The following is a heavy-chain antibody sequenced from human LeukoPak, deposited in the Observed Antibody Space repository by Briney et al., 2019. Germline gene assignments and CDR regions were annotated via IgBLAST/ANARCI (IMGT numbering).Heavy chain of an antibody. V-gene: IGHV1-69*13. Sequence: ASVKVSCTASGGTFSSYAISWVRQAPGQGLEWMGGIIPIFGTANYAQKFQGRVTITADESTSTAYMELSSLRSEDTAVYYCASGGIAVATREFDYWGQGTLVTVSS. CDR1: GGTFSSYA. J-gene: IGHJ4*02. D-gene: IGHD6-19*01. CDR3: ASGGIAVATREFDY. CDR2: IIPIFGTA.